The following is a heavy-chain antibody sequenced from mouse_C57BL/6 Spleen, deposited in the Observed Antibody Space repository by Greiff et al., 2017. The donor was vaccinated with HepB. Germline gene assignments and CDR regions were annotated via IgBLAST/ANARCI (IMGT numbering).Heavy chain of an antibody. D-gene: IGHD2-4*01. CDR1: GYTFTSYW. J-gene: IGHJ4*01. V-gene: IGHV1-5*01. CDR3: TRLYDYSYAMDY. CDR2: IYPGNSDT. Sequence: EVQLQQSGTVLARPGASVKMSCKTSGYTFTSYWMHWVKQRPGQGLEWIGAIYPGNSDTSYNQKFKGKAKLTAVTSASTAYMELSSLTNEDSAVYYCTRLYDYSYAMDYWGQGTSVTVSS.